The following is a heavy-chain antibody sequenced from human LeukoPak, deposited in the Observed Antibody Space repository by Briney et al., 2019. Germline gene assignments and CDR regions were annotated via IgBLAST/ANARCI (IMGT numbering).Heavy chain of an antibody. Sequence: SETLSLTCTVSGGSISSYYWSWIRQPPGKGLEWIGYIYYSGSTNYNPSLKSRVTISIDTSKNQFSLKLSSVTAADTAVYYCAREGVSIAASATHWFDPWGQGTLVTVSS. V-gene: IGHV4-59*01. CDR2: IYYSGST. CDR3: AREGVSIAASATHWFDP. D-gene: IGHD6-13*01. CDR1: GGSISSYY. J-gene: IGHJ5*02.